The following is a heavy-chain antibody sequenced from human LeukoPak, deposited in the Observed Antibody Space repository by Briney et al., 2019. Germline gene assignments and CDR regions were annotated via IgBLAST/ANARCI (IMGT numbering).Heavy chain of an antibody. Sequence: ASVKVSCKVSGYTLTELSMHWVRQAPGKGPEWMGGFDPEDGETIYAQKFQGRVTMTEDTSTDTAYMELSSLRSEDTAVYYCATRPVLRYFDWTSGDYFDYWGQGTLVTVSS. J-gene: IGHJ4*02. CDR1: GYTLTELS. V-gene: IGHV1-24*01. D-gene: IGHD3-9*01. CDR3: ATRPVLRYFDWTSGDYFDY. CDR2: FDPEDGET.